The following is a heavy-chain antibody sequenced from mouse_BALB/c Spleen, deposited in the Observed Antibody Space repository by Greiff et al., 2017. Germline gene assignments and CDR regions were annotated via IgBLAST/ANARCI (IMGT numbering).Heavy chain of an antibody. D-gene: IGHD2-10*01. V-gene: IGHV7-3*02. CDR1: GFTFTDYY. Sequence: EVKLMESGGGLVQPGGSLRLSCATSGFTFTDYYMSWVRQPPGKALEWLGFIRNKANGYTTEYSASVKGRFTISRDNSQSILYLQMNTLRAEDSATYYCASSYYGNWYFDVWGAGTTVTVSS. J-gene: IGHJ1*01. CDR3: ASSYYGNWYFDV. CDR2: IRNKANGYTT.